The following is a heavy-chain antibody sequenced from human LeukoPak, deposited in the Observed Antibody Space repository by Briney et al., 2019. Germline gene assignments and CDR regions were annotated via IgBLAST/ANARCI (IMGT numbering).Heavy chain of an antibody. D-gene: IGHD3-9*01. J-gene: IGHJ4*02. Sequence: SGGSLRLSCAASGFTFSSYEMNWVRQAPGKGLEWVSYISSSGSTIYYADSVKGRFAISRDNAKNSLYLQMNSLRAEDTAVYYCARGFDWLLASYWGQGTLVTVSS. V-gene: IGHV3-48*03. CDR1: GFTFSSYE. CDR3: ARGFDWLLASY. CDR2: ISSSGSTI.